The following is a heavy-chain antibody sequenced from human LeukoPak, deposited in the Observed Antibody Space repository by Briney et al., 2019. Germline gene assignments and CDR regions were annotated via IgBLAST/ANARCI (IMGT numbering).Heavy chain of an antibody. CDR1: GITLSNYG. D-gene: IGHD1-26*01. CDR3: AKDWDGGLYYFDY. J-gene: IGHJ4*02. CDR2: ISDSGGST. Sequence: GGSLRLSCAVSGITLSNYGMSWVRQAPGKGLEWVAGISDSGGSTNYADSVKGRFTISRDNSKNTLYLQMNSLRAEDTAVYYCAKDWDGGLYYFDYWGQGTLVTVSS. V-gene: IGHV3-23*01.